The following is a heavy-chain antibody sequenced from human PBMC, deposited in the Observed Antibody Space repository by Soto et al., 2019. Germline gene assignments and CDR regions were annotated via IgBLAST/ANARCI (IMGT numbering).Heavy chain of an antibody. CDR3: AEFTMVRGGPGLGEH. CDR2: IYYSGST. Sequence: QVQLQESRPGLVKPSQTLSLTCTVSGGSISSGDYYWSWIRQPPGKGLEWIGYIYYSGSTYYNPSLKSRVTISVDTSKNQFSRKLSSVTAADTAVYYCAEFTMVRGGPGLGEHWGKGTLVTVSS. CDR1: GGSISSGDYY. V-gene: IGHV4-30-4*01. D-gene: IGHD3-10*01. J-gene: IGHJ1*01.